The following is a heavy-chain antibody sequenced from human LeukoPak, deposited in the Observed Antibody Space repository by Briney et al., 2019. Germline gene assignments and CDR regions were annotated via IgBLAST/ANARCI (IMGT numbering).Heavy chain of an antibody. J-gene: IGHJ6*03. V-gene: IGHV4-4*07. CDR2: IYTSGST. Sequence: SETLSPTCTVSGGSISSYYWSWIRQPAGKGLEWIGRIYTSGSTNYNPSLKSRVTMSVDTSKNQFSLKLSSVTAADTAVYYCARDSRLYYYYYYMDVWGKGTTVTVSS. CDR3: ARDSRLYYYYYYMDV. D-gene: IGHD2-2*01. CDR1: GGSISSYY.